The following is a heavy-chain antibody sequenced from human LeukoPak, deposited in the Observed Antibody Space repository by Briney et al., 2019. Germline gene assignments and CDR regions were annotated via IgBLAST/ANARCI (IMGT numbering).Heavy chain of an antibody. CDR3: ARDSFSTVTTYYYYYMDV. Sequence: ASVKVSCKACVGTFSSHAISWVRQAPGQGREWMGGIIHMFGTANYAQKFQGRVTITADESTSTAYMELSSLRSEDTAVYYCARDSFSTVTTYYYYYMDVWGKGTTVTVSS. V-gene: IGHV1-69*13. CDR2: IIHMFGTA. J-gene: IGHJ6*03. CDR1: VGTFSSHA. D-gene: IGHD4-17*01.